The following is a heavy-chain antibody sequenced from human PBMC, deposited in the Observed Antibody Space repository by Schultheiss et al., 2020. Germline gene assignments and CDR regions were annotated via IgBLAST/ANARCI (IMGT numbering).Heavy chain of an antibody. CDR1: GFTFSSYG. D-gene: IGHD5-18*01. V-gene: IGHV3-33*08. CDR3: ARGEGAGGYSYGESDY. J-gene: IGHJ4*02. CDR2: IWYDGSNK. Sequence: GGSLRLSCAASGFTFSSYGMHWVRQAPGKGLEWVAVIWYDGSNKYYADSVKGRFTISRDNSKNTLYLQMNSLRAEDTAVYYCARGEGAGGYSYGESDYWGKGTLVTVSS.